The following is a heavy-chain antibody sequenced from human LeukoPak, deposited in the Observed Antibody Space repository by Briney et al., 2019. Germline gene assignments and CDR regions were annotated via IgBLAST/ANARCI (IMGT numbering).Heavy chain of an antibody. D-gene: IGHD2-15*01. Sequence: SETLSLTCTVSGGSISSYYWSWIRQPPGKGLEWIGYIYYSGSTNYNPSLKSRVTISVDTSKNQFSLKLSPVTAADTAVYYCARDTPGGFQHWGQGTLVTVSS. CDR2: IYYSGST. CDR3: ARDTPGGFQH. CDR1: GGSISSYY. V-gene: IGHV4-59*01. J-gene: IGHJ1*01.